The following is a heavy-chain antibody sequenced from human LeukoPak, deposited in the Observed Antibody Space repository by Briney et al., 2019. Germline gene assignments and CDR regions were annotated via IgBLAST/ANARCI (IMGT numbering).Heavy chain of an antibody. CDR2: INWNGGST. CDR1: GGSISSYY. CDR3: ARDAPTVGVDY. J-gene: IGHJ4*02. V-gene: IGHV3-20*04. Sequence: ETLSLTCTVSGGSISSYYWSWIRQPPGKGLEWVSGINWNGGSTGYADSVKGRFTISRDNAKNSLYLQMNSLRAEEDTALYYCARDAPTVGVDYWGQGTLVTVSS.